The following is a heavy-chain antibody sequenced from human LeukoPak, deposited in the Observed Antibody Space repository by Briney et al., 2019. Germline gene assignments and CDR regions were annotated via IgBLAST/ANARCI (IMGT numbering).Heavy chain of an antibody. Sequence: PSETLSLTCAVSGGSISSGGYSWSWIRQPPGKGLEWIGYIYHSGSTYYNPSLKSRVTISVDRSKNQFSLKLSSVTAADTAVYYCARGSSEILSYFDYWGQGTLVTVSS. CDR2: IYHSGST. J-gene: IGHJ4*02. CDR3: ARGSSEILSYFDY. V-gene: IGHV4-30-2*01. CDR1: GGSISSGGYS. D-gene: IGHD3-9*01.